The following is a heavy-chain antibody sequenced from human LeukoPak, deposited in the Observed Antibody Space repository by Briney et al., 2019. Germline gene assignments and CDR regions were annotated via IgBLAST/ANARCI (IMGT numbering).Heavy chain of an antibody. CDR2: IYTSGST. Sequence: SETLSLTCTVSGGSISSYYWSWIRQPAGKGLEWIGRIYTSGSTNYNPSLKSRVTMSVDTSKNQFSLKLSSVTAADTAVYYCAREGYCSSTSCQVYYYYYMDVWGKGTTVTVSS. CDR3: AREGYCSSTSCQVYYYYYMDV. J-gene: IGHJ6*03. CDR1: GGSISSYY. D-gene: IGHD2-2*01. V-gene: IGHV4-4*07.